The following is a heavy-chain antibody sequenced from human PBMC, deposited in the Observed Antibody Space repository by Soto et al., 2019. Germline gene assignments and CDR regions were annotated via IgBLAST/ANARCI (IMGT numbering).Heavy chain of an antibody. J-gene: IGHJ6*02. V-gene: IGHV1-2*04. D-gene: IGHD3-3*01. CDR2: INPNSGGT. CDR1: GNTFTGYY. Sequence: GASVKVSCKASGNTFTGYYMHWVRQAPGQGLEWMGWINPNSGGTNYAQKFQGWVTMTRDTSISTAYMELSRLRSDDTAVYYCARGGLRFLEWLFSRGSMDVWGQGTTVTVSS. CDR3: ARGGLRFLEWLFSRGSMDV.